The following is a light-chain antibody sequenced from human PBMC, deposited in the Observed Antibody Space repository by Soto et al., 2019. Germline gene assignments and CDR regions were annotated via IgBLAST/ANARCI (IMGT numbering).Light chain of an antibody. V-gene: IGKV1-8*01. CDR2: AAS. CDR1: QGISSY. J-gene: IGKJ5*01. CDR3: QQYYSYPPT. Sequence: MRQSPSSLSASTGDRVTITCRSSQGISSYLAWYQQKPGKAPKLLIYAASTLQSGVPSRFSGSGSGTDFTLTISCLQSEDFATYYCQQYYSYPPTFGQGTRLEIK.